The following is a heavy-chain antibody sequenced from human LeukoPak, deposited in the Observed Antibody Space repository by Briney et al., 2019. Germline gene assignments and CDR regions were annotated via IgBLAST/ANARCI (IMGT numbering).Heavy chain of an antibody. CDR2: ISGSGGGT. V-gene: IGHV3-23*01. Sequence: GGSLRLSCEASGVTFSSYVMSWVRQAPGKGPEWVSGISGSGGGTYYADSVKGRFAISRDSAKNSLYLQMNSLRAEDTAVYYCARDRRDLPCDYWGQGTLVTVSS. CDR1: GVTFSSYV. J-gene: IGHJ4*02. CDR3: ARDRRDLPCDY.